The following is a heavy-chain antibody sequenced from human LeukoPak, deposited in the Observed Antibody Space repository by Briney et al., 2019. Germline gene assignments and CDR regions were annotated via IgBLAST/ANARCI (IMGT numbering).Heavy chain of an antibody. D-gene: IGHD3-22*01. CDR3: ARGGRQSSSGYPVFDY. Sequence: PSETLSLTCTVSGGSISSSSYYWGWIRQPPGKGLEWIGSIYYSGSTYYNPSLKSRVTISVDTSKNQFSLKLSSVTAADTAVYYCARGGRQSSSGYPVFDYWGQGTLVTVSS. V-gene: IGHV4-39*07. J-gene: IGHJ4*02. CDR1: GGSISSSSYY. CDR2: IYYSGST.